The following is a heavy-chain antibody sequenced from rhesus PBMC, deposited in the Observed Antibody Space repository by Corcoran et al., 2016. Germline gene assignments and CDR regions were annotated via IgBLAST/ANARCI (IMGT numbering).Heavy chain of an antibody. D-gene: IGHD3-16*01. V-gene: IGHV3S5*01. J-gene: IGHJ4*01. CDR2: ISNGGGST. CDR1: GFTFSSYG. CDR3: AKGYSGSFDY. Sequence: EVQLVVSGGGWVQPGGSLRLFCAASGFTFSSYGMSWVRQAPGKGLEWVSYISNGGGSTYYADSVKGRFTISRDNSKNTLSLQMNSLRAEDTAVYYCAKGYSGSFDYWGQGVLVTVSS.